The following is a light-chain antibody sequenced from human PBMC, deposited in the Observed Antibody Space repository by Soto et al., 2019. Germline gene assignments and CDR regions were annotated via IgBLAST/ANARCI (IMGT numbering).Light chain of an antibody. CDR2: WAS. Sequence: DIVMTQSPDALAVSLGERATINCKSSLSVLYSSNNKNYLAWYQQKPGQPPKLLIYWASTRESGVPDRFSGSGSGTDITLTISSLQAEDVAVYYCQQYYSTPLTFGQGTKLEIK. CDR3: QQYYSTPLT. CDR1: LSVLYSSNNKNY. J-gene: IGKJ2*01. V-gene: IGKV4-1*01.